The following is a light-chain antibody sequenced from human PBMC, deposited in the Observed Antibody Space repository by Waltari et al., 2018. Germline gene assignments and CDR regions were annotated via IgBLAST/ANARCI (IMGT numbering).Light chain of an antibody. Sequence: QSALPQPASVSGYRGHSLTISCPGSSSDIGSYSVVSWYQHHPGKPPKLLIYGVNNRPSGVSNRFSGSKSGNTASLTISGLQAEDEADYYCSSYAGSVVFGGGTKLTVL. CDR1: SSDIGSYSV. CDR3: SSYAGSVV. CDR2: GVN. V-gene: IGLV2-23*02. J-gene: IGLJ3*02.